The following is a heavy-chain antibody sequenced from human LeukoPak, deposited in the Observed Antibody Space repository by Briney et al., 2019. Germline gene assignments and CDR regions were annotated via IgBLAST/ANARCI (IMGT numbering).Heavy chain of an antibody. V-gene: IGHV3-73*01. CDR3: TRTVDIVVTYYMDV. J-gene: IGHJ6*03. Sequence: GGSLRLSCAASGFTSWSSAVHWVRQASGKGLEWVGRIRSRSNDYATAYAASVEGRFTISRDDSKNIAFLQMSSLTTEDTAVYYCTRTVDIVVTYYMDVWGKGTTVTVSS. D-gene: IGHD2-21*01. CDR2: IRSRSNDYAT. CDR1: GFTSWSSA.